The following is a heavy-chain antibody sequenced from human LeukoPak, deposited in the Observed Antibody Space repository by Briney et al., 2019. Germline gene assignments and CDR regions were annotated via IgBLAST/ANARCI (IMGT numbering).Heavy chain of an antibody. V-gene: IGHV3-9*01. D-gene: IGHD3-22*01. J-gene: IGHJ4*02. CDR3: AKGQIGYYYDSSGYYLSGFDY. CDR1: GFTFDDYA. Sequence: PGGSLRLSCAASGFTFDDYAMHWVRQAPGKGLEWVSGISWNSGSIGYADSVKGRFTISRDNAKNSLYLQMNSLRAEDTAVYYCAKGQIGYYYDSSGYYLSGFDYWGQGTLVTVSS. CDR2: ISWNSGSI.